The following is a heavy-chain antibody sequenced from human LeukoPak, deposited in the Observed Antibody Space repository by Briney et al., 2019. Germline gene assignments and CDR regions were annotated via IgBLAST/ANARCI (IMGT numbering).Heavy chain of an antibody. J-gene: IGHJ3*02. CDR2: IRYDGSNK. CDR3: ANRPTVAVAGMGKAFDI. D-gene: IGHD6-19*01. CDR1: GFTFSTYG. V-gene: IGHV3-30*02. Sequence: GGSLRLSCAASGFTFSTYGMHWVRQAPGKGLEWVAFIRYDGSNKYCADSVKGRFTISRDNSKNTLYLQMNSLRAEDTAVYYCANRPTVAVAGMGKAFDIWGQGTMVTVSS.